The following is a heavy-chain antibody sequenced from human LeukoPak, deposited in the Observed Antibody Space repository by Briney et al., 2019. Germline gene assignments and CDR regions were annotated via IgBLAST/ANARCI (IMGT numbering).Heavy chain of an antibody. CDR2: IRSSSSTM. Sequence: GGSLRLSCAASGFTFSSYGMSWVRQAPGKGLEWVSYIRSSSSTMYYADSVKGRFTISRDNAKSSLYLQMSSLRDEDTAVSYCARARGYNHGPQDYYFDFWGQGTLVTVSS. CDR3: ARARGYNHGPQDYYFDF. CDR1: GFTFSSYG. D-gene: IGHD5-18*01. J-gene: IGHJ4*02. V-gene: IGHV3-48*02.